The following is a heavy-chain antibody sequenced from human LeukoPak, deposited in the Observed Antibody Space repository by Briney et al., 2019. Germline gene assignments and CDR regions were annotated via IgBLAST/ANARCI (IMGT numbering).Heavy chain of an antibody. CDR3: ARDRWYDFWSGYEGNDAFDI. J-gene: IGHJ3*02. V-gene: IGHV3-53*05. CDR1: GFTISSNY. CDR2: IYSGGST. D-gene: IGHD3-3*01. Sequence: PWGSLSLSCAASGFTISSNYMSWVRQAPGKGLEWVSVIYSGGSTYYADSLKGRFTISRDNSKNTLYLQMNSLRAEDTAVYYCARDRWYDFWSGYEGNDAFDIWGQGTMVTVSS.